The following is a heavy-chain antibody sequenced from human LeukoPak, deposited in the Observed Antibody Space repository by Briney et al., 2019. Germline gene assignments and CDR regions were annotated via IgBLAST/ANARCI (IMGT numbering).Heavy chain of an antibody. CDR2: ISAYKDNT. V-gene: IGHV1-18*01. Sequence: ASVKVSCKASGYIFISYGISWVRHAPGQGIEWMGWISAYKDNTKYARNLQARVTMTTDTSTSTAYMELRSLRPDDSAVYYCARLGRRNYYDSSGYGDVFDIWGQGTMVTVSS. J-gene: IGHJ3*02. CDR1: GYIFISYG. D-gene: IGHD3-22*01. CDR3: ARLGRRNYYDSSGYGDVFDI.